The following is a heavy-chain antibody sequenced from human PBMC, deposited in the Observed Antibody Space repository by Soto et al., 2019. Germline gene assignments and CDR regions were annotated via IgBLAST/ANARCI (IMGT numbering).Heavy chain of an antibody. CDR1: GGAISFYN. J-gene: IGHJ3*02. CDR3: ARGDSTTHGDCFDI. D-gene: IGHD2-21*01. CDR2: SYSSGST. Sequence: PSETLSLTCTVSGGAISFYNWNWIRQSPGKGLEWIGYSYSSGSTNYNPSLKSRVTISVDTPKNQFSLQLTYVTAADTAVYYCARGDSTTHGDCFDIWGQRTMVTVS. V-gene: IGHV4-59*01.